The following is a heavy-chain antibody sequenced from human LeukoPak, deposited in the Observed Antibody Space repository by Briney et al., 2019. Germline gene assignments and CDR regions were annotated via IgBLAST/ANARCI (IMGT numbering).Heavy chain of an antibody. J-gene: IGHJ6*02. V-gene: IGHV3-53*01. CDR2: IYSGGST. Sequence: GGSLRLSCAASGSTVSSNYMSWVRQAPGKGLEWVSVIYSGGSTYYADSVKGRFTISRDNSKNTLYLQMNSLRAEDTAVYYCARDPRTTGTTVGRYYGMDVWGQGTTVTVSS. CDR1: GSTVSSNY. D-gene: IGHD1-1*01. CDR3: ARDPRTTGTTVGRYYGMDV.